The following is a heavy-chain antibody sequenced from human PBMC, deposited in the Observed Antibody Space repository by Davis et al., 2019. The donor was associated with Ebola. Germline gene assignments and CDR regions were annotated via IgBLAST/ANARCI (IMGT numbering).Heavy chain of an antibody. J-gene: IGHJ4*02. CDR2: IYYSGIT. CDR3: AADRGWEPSLGY. Sequence: MPWGSLRLSCAVYGGSFSGYYWSWIRQPPGKGLEWIGYIYYSGITNYNPSLKSRVTISFVTSKNQFSLKLSSVTAADTAVYYCAADRGWEPSLGYWGQGTLVTVSS. D-gene: IGHD1-26*01. V-gene: IGHV4-59*08. CDR1: GGSFSGYY.